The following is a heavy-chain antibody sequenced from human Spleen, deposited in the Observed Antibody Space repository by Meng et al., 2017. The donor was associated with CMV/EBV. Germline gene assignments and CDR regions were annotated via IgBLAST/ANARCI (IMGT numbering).Heavy chain of an antibody. CDR3: ATDRTAFGVIPYGVDV. J-gene: IGHJ6*02. D-gene: IGHD3-16*02. V-gene: IGHV3-43D*03. CDR2: ISWDDDSS. Sequence: GESLKISCTASGFTFGDYAMSWVRQAPGKGLEWVSMISWDDDSSFYADSVRGRFTVSRDVDKNFLHLQMSSLRVEDTAVYYCATDRTAFGVIPYGVDVWGQGTTVTVSS. CDR1: GFTFGDYA.